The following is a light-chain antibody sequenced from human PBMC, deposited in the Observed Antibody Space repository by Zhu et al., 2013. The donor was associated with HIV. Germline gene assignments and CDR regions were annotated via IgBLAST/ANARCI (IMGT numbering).Light chain of an antibody. J-gene: IGLJ3*02. CDR3: AAWDGSLNVGV. CDR2: EVS. V-gene: IGLV2-14*01. Sequence: QSALTQPASVSGSPGQSITISCTGTSSDVGGYNYVSWYQQHPGKAPKLMIYEVSNRPSGVSNRFSGSKSGTSASLAISGLQSEDEADYYCAAWDGSLNVGVFGGGTKLTVL. CDR1: SSDVGGYNY.